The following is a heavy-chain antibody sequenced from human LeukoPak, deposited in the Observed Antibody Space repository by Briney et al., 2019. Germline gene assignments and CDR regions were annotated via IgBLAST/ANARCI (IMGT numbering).Heavy chain of an antibody. J-gene: IGHJ4*02. CDR1: GYTFTTYA. Sequence: ASVNVSCKASGYTFTTYAMNWVRQAPGQGLEWMGWINTNTGNPTYAQGFTGRFVFSLDTSVSTAYLQISGLKAEDTAVYYCARALDVVATSLSDYWGQGTQVTVSS. CDR3: ARALDVVATSLSDY. CDR2: INTNTGNP. D-gene: IGHD5-12*01. V-gene: IGHV7-4-1*02.